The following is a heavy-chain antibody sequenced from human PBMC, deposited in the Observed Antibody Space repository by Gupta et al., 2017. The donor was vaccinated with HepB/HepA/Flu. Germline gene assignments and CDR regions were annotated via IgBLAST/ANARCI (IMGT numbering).Heavy chain of an antibody. CDR2: ISSSSSYI. D-gene: IGHD3-22*01. CDR3: ARGSLYDSSGYYGY. CDR1: GFTFSSYR. Sequence: EVQLVESGGGLVKPGGSLRLSCAASGFTFSSYRMTWVRQAPGKGLEWVSSISSSSSYIYYADSVKGRFTISRDNAKNSLYLQMNSLRAEDTAVYYCARGSLYDSSGYYGYWGQGTLVTVAS. J-gene: IGHJ4*02. V-gene: IGHV3-21*01.